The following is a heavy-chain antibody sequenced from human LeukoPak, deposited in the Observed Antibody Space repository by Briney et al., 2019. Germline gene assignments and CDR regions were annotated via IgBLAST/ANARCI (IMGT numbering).Heavy chain of an antibody. D-gene: IGHD3-10*01. CDR1: GFTFSSYG. CDR2: IRYDGSNK. V-gene: IGHV3-30*02. CDR3: AKVGYYGSGGYYTSGVDY. Sequence: GGSLRLSCAASGFTFSSYGMHWVRQAPGKGLEWVAFIRYDGSNKYYADSVKGRFTISRDNSKNTLYLQMNSLRAEDTAVYYCAKVGYYGSGGYYTSGVDYWGQGTLVTVSS. J-gene: IGHJ4*02.